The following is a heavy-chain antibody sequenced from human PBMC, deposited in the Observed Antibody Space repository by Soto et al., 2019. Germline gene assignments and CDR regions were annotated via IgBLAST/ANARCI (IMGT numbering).Heavy chain of an antibody. CDR3: ARRGSGSYYDY. D-gene: IGHD1-26*01. CDR2: ISGRGGST. J-gene: IGHJ4*02. V-gene: IGHV3-23*01. CDR1: GFTFSSYA. Sequence: EVQLLESGGGLVQPGGSLRLSCAASGFTFSSYAMRWVRQAPGKGLEWVSAISGRGGSTYDADSAKGRFTISRENSKHTLYLHMNSLSAEDTAVYYCARRGSGSYYDYWGQGTLVTVSS.